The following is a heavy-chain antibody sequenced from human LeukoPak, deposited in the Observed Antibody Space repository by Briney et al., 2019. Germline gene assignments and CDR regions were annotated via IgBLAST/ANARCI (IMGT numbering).Heavy chain of an antibody. CDR3: ARRLVPATPGHY. CDR1: GGSISSYY. Sequence: SETLSLTCTVSGGSISSYYWSWIRQPPGKGLEWIGYIYYTGSTNYNPSLKSRVTISVDTSKNQFSLKLSSVTAADTAVYYCARRLVPATPGHYWGQGTLVTISS. V-gene: IGHV4-59*08. J-gene: IGHJ4*02. CDR2: IYYTGST. D-gene: IGHD2-15*01.